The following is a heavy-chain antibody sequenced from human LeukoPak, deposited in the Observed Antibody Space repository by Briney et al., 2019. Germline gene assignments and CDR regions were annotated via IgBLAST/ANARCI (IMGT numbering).Heavy chain of an antibody. J-gene: IGHJ4*02. CDR2: IFPGDSDT. V-gene: IGHV5-51*01. CDR1: GYSFTNYW. CDR3: ARRRKLQSYFFDY. Sequence: GESLKISCKGSGYSFTNYWIGWVRQMPGKGLEWMGIIFPGDSDTRYSPSFQGQVNISADTSIRTAYLQWSSLKASDTAVYYCARRRKLQSYFFDYWGQGTLVTVSS. D-gene: IGHD4-11*01.